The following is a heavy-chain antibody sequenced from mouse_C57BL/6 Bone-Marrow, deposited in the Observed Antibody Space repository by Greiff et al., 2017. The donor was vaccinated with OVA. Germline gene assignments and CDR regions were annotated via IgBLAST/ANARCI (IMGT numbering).Heavy chain of an antibody. CDR3: ARRRIYDGYYTSDY. CDR1: EYEFPSHD. V-gene: IGHV5-2*01. J-gene: IGHJ2*01. Sequence: EVQVVESGGGLVQPGESLKLSCESNEYEFPSHDMSWVRKTPEKRLALVAAINSDGGSTYYPDTMERRFIISRDNTKKTLYLQMSSLRSEDTALYYCARRRIYDGYYTSDYWGQGTTLTVSS. CDR2: INSDGGST. D-gene: IGHD2-3*01.